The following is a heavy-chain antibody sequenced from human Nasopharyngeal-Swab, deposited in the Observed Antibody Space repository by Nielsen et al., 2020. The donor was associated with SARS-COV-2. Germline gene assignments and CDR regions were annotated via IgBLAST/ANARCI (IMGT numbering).Heavy chain of an antibody. CDR1: GFTVNSNF. Sequence: GESLKISWAASGFTVNSNFMTWVRQAPGKGLEWVSLIYSSGGTHYADSVKGRFTISRDNSNNTLYLQMNSLRPDDTAVYYCARDGYSYDDAFDIWGQGTLVTVSS. J-gene: IGHJ3*02. CDR3: ARDGYSYDDAFDI. D-gene: IGHD5-18*01. V-gene: IGHV3-66*03. CDR2: IYSSGGT.